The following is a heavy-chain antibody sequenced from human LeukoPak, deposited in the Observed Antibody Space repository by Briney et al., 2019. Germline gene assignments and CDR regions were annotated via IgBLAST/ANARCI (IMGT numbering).Heavy chain of an antibody. CDR3: ARHVSAYSSGLPYYMDV. J-gene: IGHJ6*03. CDR1: HGSISGVDFY. V-gene: IGHV4-39*01. Sequence: SETLFLTCSVSHGSISGVDFYWTWIRQPPGKGLEWIGSIYYSGSTYYNPSLKSRVTISVDTSRNQFSLKLSSVTAADTAVYYCARHVSAYSSGLPYYMDVWGKGTTVTVSS. D-gene: IGHD6-19*01. CDR2: IYYSGST.